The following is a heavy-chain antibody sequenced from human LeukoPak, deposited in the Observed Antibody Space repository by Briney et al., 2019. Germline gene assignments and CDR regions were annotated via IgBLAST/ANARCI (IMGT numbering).Heavy chain of an antibody. J-gene: IGHJ6*02. V-gene: IGHV3-30*18. CDR3: AKDRGSSWQYYYGMDV. D-gene: IGHD6-13*01. CDR2: ISYDGSNK. CDR1: GFTFSSYG. Sequence: GGSLRLSCAASGFTFSSYGMHWVRQAPGKGLEWVAVISYDGSNKYYADSAKGRFTISRDNSKNTLYLQMNSLRAEDTAVYYCAKDRGSSWQYYYGMDVWGQGTTVTVSS.